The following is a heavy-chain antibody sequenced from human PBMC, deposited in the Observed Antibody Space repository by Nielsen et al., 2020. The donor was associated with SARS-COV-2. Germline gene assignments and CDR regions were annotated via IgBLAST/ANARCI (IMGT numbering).Heavy chain of an antibody. J-gene: IGHJ6*03. CDR1: GFTFSSYW. CDR3: ARDQGARYCSGGDCSNYHYYMDV. V-gene: IGHV3-7*01. CDR2: IKQDGSEK. D-gene: IGHD2-15*01. Sequence: GESLKISCAASGFTFSSYWMNWVRQAPGKGLEWVANIKQDGSEKYYGDSVKGRFTISRDNAKNSLYLQMSSLRVEDTAVYYCARDQGARYCSGGDCSNYHYYMDVWGKGTTVTVSS.